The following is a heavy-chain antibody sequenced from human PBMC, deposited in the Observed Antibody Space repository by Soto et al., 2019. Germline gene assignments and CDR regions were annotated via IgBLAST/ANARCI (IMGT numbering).Heavy chain of an antibody. V-gene: IGHV1-69*01. J-gene: IGHJ4*03. Sequence: QVQLVQSGAEVKKPGSSLKVSCKTSGVTFSTSGISWVRQGPGQGLEWMGGIIPLFGTPKYARKFQGRVSITADDSATTTYLELSGLSSDDTAIYYCAGVSPSFCGGGNCYRLDSYFDSWGRGSQVVVSS. CDR2: IIPLFGTP. CDR3: AGVSPSFCGGGNCYRLDSYFDS. CDR1: GVTFSTSG. D-gene: IGHD2-21*01.